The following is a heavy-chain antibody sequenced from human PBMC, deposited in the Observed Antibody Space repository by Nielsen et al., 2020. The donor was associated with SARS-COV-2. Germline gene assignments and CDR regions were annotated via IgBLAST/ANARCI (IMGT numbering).Heavy chain of an antibody. Sequence: ASVKVSCRPSGYRFSSSGIGWVRQAPGQGLEWMGYISTYNGNTKYAQKVQGRVTMTTDTSTSTAYMELTSLRSDDTAVYYCAREYSSSCCHFDYWGQGTLVTVSS. J-gene: IGHJ4*02. D-gene: IGHD6-13*01. CDR3: AREYSSSCCHFDY. CDR2: ISTYNGNT. CDR1: GYRFSSSG. V-gene: IGHV1-18*01.